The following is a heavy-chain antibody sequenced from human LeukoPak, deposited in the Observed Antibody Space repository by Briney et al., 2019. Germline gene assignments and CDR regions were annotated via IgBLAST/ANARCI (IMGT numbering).Heavy chain of an antibody. CDR1: GFTFSSYA. CDR2: ISGSGGRT. J-gene: IGHJ4*02. V-gene: IGHV3-23*01. D-gene: IGHD4-17*01. CDR3: ATTVTTRADY. Sequence: PGGSLRLSCAASGFTFSSYAMSWVRQVPGKGLEWVSSISGSGGRTYYANSVKGRFTISRDNSKNTLYLQMNSLRAEDTAVYYCATTVTTRADYWGQGTLVTVSS.